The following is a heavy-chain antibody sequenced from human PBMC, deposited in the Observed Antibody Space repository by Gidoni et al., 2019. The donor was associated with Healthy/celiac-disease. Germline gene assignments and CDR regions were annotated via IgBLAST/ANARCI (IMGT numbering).Heavy chain of an antibody. Sequence: QVQLQESGPGLVKPSETLSLTCTVSGGAISSYYWSWIRQPPGKGLEWIGYIYYSGSTNYKPSLKSRVTMAVDTSKNQFSLKLSSVTAADTAVYYCARVSYYDFWGGMDVWGQGTTVIVSS. CDR1: GGAISSYY. V-gene: IGHV4-59*01. D-gene: IGHD3-3*01. CDR2: IYYSGST. CDR3: ARVSYYDFWGGMDV. J-gene: IGHJ6*02.